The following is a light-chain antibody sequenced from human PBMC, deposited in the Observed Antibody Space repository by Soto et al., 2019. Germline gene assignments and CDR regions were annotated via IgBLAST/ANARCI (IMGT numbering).Light chain of an antibody. CDR2: RNN. Sequence: QSVLTQPPSASGTPGQRITISCSGSSSDIGTNYVYWYQQLPGTAPKLLIYRNNQRPSGVPDRFSGSKSGTSASLAISGLRSEDEADYHCAAWDDSLSGFDVFGTGTKVTVL. CDR1: SSDIGTNY. CDR3: AAWDDSLSGFDV. V-gene: IGLV1-47*01. J-gene: IGLJ1*01.